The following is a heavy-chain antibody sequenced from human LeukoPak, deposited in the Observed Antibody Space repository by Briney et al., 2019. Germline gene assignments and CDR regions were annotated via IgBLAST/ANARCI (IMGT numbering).Heavy chain of an antibody. CDR3: ARLRQLIVGVPERFDP. Sequence: SETLSLTCTVSGGSISSYYWSWIRQPPGKGLEWIGRIYYSGSTYYNPSLKSRVTISVDTSKNQFSLKLSSVTAADTAVYYCARLRQLIVGVPERFDPWGQGTLVTVSS. CDR2: IYYSGST. J-gene: IGHJ5*02. CDR1: GGSISSYY. D-gene: IGHD1-26*01. V-gene: IGHV4-59*05.